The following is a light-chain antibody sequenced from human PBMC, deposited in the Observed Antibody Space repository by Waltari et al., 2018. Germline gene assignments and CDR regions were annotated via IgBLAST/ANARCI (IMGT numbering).Light chain of an antibody. CDR2: DFN. V-gene: IGLV2-14*03. CDR3: SSYTPSSTSPYV. Sequence: QSALTQPASVSGSPGQSITLPCTGSSSDVGGNDYVSWYQHHPGKAPKLILFDFNERPSGVSSRFSGSKACNTASLTISGLQAEDEADYYCSSYTPSSTSPYVFGTGTTVTVL. CDR1: SSDVGGNDY. J-gene: IGLJ1*01.